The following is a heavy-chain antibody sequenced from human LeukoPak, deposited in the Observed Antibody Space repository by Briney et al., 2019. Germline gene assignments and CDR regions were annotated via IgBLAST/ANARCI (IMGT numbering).Heavy chain of an antibody. D-gene: IGHD3-22*01. CDR2: IYYSGST. J-gene: IGHJ4*02. CDR3: ARANYYDSSGYYPPLDY. V-gene: IGHV4-59*01. Sequence: PSETLSLTCTVSGGSISSYYWSWIRQPPGKGLEWIGYIYYSGSTNYNPSLKSRVTISVDTSKNQFSLKLSSVTAADTAVYYCARANYYDSSGYYPPLDYWGQGTLVTVSS. CDR1: GGSISSYY.